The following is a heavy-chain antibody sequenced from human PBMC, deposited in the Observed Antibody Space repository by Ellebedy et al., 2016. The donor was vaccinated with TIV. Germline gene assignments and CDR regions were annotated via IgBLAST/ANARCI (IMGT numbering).Heavy chain of an antibody. Sequence: ASVKVSCXASGGTFSSYAISWVRQAPGQGLEWMGWMNPNSGNTGYAQKFQGRVTMTRNTSISTAYMELSSLRSEDTAVYYCAREVVAGTGGYFDYWGQGTLVTVSS. CDR3: AREVVAGTGGYFDY. CDR2: MNPNSGNT. V-gene: IGHV1-8*02. D-gene: IGHD6-19*01. J-gene: IGHJ4*02. CDR1: GGTFSSYA.